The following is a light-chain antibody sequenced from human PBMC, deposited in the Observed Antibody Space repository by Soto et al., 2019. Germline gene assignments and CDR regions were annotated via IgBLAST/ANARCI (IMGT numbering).Light chain of an antibody. Sequence: DVQMTQSPSSLSASVGDRVTITCRASQSIYTYLHWYRQRPGSAPNLLVFAASALHSGVPSRFSGSGFGTNFTLTISNLQSEDFATYYCQQSYSPPVTFGGGTKVEIK. CDR2: AAS. J-gene: IGKJ4*01. V-gene: IGKV1-39*01. CDR1: QSIYTY. CDR3: QQSYSPPVT.